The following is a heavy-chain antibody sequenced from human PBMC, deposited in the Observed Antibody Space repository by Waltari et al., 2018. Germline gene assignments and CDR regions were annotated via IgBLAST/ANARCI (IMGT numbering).Heavy chain of an antibody. CDR3: AARRRSSGAGFDP. CDR1: GGSFSGYY. V-gene: IGHV4-34*02. CDR2: IPHTGTT. J-gene: IGHJ5*02. Sequence: QVQLQQWGAGLLKPSETQSLTCAVSGGSFSGYYWTWIRQPPGKGLEWIGYIPHTGTTNYNSSLKSRVTMSIDTSKNQFSLTVTSVTAADTAIYYCAARRRSSGAGFDPWGQGTLVTVSS. D-gene: IGHD6-6*01.